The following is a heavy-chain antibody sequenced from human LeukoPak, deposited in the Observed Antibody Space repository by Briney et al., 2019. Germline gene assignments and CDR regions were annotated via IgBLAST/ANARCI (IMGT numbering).Heavy chain of an antibody. CDR2: ISYDGSNK. Sequence: GGSLRLSCAASGFTFSSYAMRWVRQAPGKGLEWVAVISYDGSNKYYADSVKGRFTISRDNSKNTLYLQMNSLRAEDTAVYYCARADKYYYDSSGYYYEDYWGQGTLVTVSS. V-gene: IGHV3-30*04. CDR1: GFTFSSYA. J-gene: IGHJ4*02. CDR3: ARADKYYYDSSGYYYEDY. D-gene: IGHD3-22*01.